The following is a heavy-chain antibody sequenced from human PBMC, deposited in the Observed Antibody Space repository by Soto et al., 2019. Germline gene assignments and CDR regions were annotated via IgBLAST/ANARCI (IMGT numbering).Heavy chain of an antibody. CDR2: IYYSGST. V-gene: IGHV4-59*01. Sequence: PSETLSLTCTVSGGSISSYYWSWIRQPPGKGLEWIGYIYYSGSTNYNPSLKSRVTISVDTSKNQFSLKLTSVNAADTAVYYCKRGGDAYKNGHWGQGTLVTVSS. CDR3: KRGGDAYKNGH. CDR1: GGSISSYY. J-gene: IGHJ4*02. D-gene: IGHD2-21*01.